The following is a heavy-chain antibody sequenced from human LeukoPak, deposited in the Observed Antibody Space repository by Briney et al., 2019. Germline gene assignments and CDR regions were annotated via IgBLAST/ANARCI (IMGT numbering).Heavy chain of an antibody. J-gene: IGHJ4*02. D-gene: IGHD3-3*01. Sequence: SETLSLTCTVSGNSISSGDNYWSWIRQPAGKGLEWIGRIYTSGSTNYNPSLKSRVTISGDTSKNQFSLKLSSVTAADTAVYYCARDLEGWGQGTLVTVSS. CDR3: ARDLEG. CDR1: GNSISSGDNY. V-gene: IGHV4-61*02. CDR2: IYTSGST.